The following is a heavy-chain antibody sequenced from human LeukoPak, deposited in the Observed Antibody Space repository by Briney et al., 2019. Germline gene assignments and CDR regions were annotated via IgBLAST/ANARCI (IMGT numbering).Heavy chain of an antibody. CDR3: ARGEHVLLWFGEPTGIDY. CDR1: GYTLTELS. J-gene: IGHJ4*02. D-gene: IGHD3-10*01. Sequence: ASVKVSCKVSGYTLTELSMHWVRQAPGKGLEWMGGFDPEDGETIYAQKFQGRVTMTTDTSTSTAYMELRSLRSDDTAVYYCARGEHVLLWFGEPTGIDYWGQGTLVTVSS. CDR2: FDPEDGET. V-gene: IGHV1-24*01.